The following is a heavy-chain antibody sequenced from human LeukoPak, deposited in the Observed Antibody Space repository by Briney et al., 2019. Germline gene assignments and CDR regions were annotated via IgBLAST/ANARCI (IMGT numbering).Heavy chain of an antibody. CDR2: IRYDGSTK. CDR1: GYTFSNYG. J-gene: IGHJ4*02. D-gene: IGHD5-12*01. V-gene: IGHV3-33*01. CDR3: ARAYSRESGYDFVFEN. Sequence: GRSLRLSCAASGYTFSNYGVHWVRQAPGKGLEWVAVIRYDGSTKYYADSVKGRFTISRDNSKNTVYLEMNSLRAEDTAVYYCARAYSRESGYDFVFENWGQGTLVTVSS.